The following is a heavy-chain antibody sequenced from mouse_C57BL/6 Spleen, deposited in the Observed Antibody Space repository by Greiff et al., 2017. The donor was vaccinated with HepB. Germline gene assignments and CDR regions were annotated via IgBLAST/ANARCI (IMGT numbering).Heavy chain of an antibody. J-gene: IGHJ3*01. V-gene: IGHV14-2*01. D-gene: IGHD2-4*01. CDR1: GFNIKDYY. CDR2: IDPEDGET. CDR3: ARSYDYERFAY. Sequence: VQLQQSGAELVKPGASVKLSCTASGFNIKDYYMHWVKQRTEQGLEWIGRIDPEDGETKYAPNFQGKATITADTSSNTAYLQLSSLTSEDTAVYYCARSYDYERFAYWGQGTLVTVSA.